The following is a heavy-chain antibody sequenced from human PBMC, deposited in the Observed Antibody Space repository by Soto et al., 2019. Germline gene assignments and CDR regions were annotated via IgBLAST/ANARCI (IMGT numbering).Heavy chain of an antibody. D-gene: IGHD3-10*01. CDR2: IYPGDSDT. CDR3: ARLQSRVYYYYGMDV. Sequence: GESLKISCXGSGYSFTSYWIGWVRQMPGKGLEWMGIIYPGDSDTRYSPSFQGQVTISADKSISTAYLQWSSLKASDTAMYYCARLQSRVYYYYGMDVWGQGTTVTVSS. V-gene: IGHV5-51*01. J-gene: IGHJ6*02. CDR1: GYSFTSYW.